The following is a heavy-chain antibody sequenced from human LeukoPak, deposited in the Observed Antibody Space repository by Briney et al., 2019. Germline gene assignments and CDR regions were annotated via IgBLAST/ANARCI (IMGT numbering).Heavy chain of an antibody. CDR2: ISSSGSAI. CDR3: AREVREEYSSPERLTYYYYYMDV. J-gene: IGHJ6*03. V-gene: IGHV3-48*03. Sequence: GGSLRLSCAASGFTFSSYEMNWVRQAPGKGLEWVSYISSSGSAIYYADSVKGRFTISRDNSKNTLYLQMNSLRAEDTAVYYCAREVREEYSSPERLTYYYYYMDVWGKGTTVTVSS. D-gene: IGHD6-6*01. CDR1: GFTFSSYE.